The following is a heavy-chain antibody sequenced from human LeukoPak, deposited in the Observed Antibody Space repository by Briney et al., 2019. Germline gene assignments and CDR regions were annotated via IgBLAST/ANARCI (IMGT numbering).Heavy chain of an antibody. CDR1: GGSFSGYY. V-gene: IGHV4-34*01. J-gene: IGHJ6*02. CDR2: INHSGST. D-gene: IGHD1-14*01. CDR3: ARGRLEPYYYYGMDV. Sequence: SETLSLTCAVYGGSFSGYYWSWLRQPPGKGLEWIGEINHSGSTNYNPSLKSRVTISVDTSKNQFSLKLSSVPAADTAVYYCARGRLEPYYYYGMDVWGQGTTVTVSS.